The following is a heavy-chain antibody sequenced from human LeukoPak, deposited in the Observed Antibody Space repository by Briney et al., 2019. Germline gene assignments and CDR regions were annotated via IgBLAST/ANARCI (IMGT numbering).Heavy chain of an antibody. CDR1: GGSISSGGYS. CDR3: ARAVTGAFDI. Sequence: PSETLSLTCAVSGGSISSGGYSWSWIRQPPGKGLEWIGYIYHSGSTYYNPSLKSRVTISVDTSKNQFSLKLSSVTAADTAVYYCARAVTGAFDIWGQGTMVTVSS. J-gene: IGHJ3*02. D-gene: IGHD1-14*01. V-gene: IGHV4-30-2*01. CDR2: IYHSGST.